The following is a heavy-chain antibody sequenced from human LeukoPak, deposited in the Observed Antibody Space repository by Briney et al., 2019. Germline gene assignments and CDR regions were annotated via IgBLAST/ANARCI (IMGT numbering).Heavy chain of an antibody. CDR3: ARWYSSSSCAFDI. J-gene: IGHJ3*02. CDR1: GGSINSDY. Sequence: KPSETLSLTCTVSGGSINSDYWSWIRQPPGKGLEWIGSIYYSGSTYYNPSLKSRVTISVDTSKNQFSLKLTSVTAADTAVYYCARWYSSSSCAFDIWGQGTVVTVSS. D-gene: IGHD6-6*01. CDR2: IYYSGST. V-gene: IGHV4-59*01.